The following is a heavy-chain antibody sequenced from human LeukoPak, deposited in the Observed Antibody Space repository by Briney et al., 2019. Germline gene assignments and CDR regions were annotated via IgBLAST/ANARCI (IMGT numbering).Heavy chain of an antibody. CDR1: GYTFTGYY. CDR3: ATRGYYDSSGYSEYYFDY. CDR2: IIPIFGTA. D-gene: IGHD3-22*01. Sequence: VASVKVSCKASGYTFTGYYMHWVRQAPGQGLEWMGGIIPIFGTANYAQKFQGRVTITADESTSTAYMELSSLRSEDTAVYYCATRGYYDSSGYSEYYFDYWGQGTLVTVSS. V-gene: IGHV1-69*13. J-gene: IGHJ4*02.